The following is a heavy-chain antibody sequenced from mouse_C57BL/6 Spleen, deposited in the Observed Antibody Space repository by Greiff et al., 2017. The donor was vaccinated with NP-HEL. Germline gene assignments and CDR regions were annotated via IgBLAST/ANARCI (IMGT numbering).Heavy chain of an antibody. CDR1: GYSFTDYN. Sequence: VQLKQSGPELVKPGASVKISCKASGYSFTDYNMNWVKQSNGKSLEWIGVLNPNYGTTSYNQKFKGKATLTVDQSSSTAYMQLNSLTSEDSAVYYCARGEDYGRGAWFAYWGQGTLVTVSA. CDR3: ARGEDYGRGAWFAY. D-gene: IGHD1-1*01. V-gene: IGHV1-39*01. J-gene: IGHJ3*01. CDR2: LNPNYGTT.